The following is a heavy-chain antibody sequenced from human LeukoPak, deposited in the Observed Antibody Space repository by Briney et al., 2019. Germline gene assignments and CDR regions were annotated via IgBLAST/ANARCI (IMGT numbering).Heavy chain of an antibody. CDR1: GFGLSGFW. CDR3: ARGGYGAHMG. Sequence: GGSLGSSCAALGFGLSGFWLHWVGKGQGKGLVWVSGINSDGSTTGYAGSVKGRFTISRDNAKNTVFLEMNSLRAEDTAVYYCARGGYGAHMGWGQGILVTASS. V-gene: IGHV3-74*01. CDR2: INSDGSTT. D-gene: IGHD4/OR15-4a*01. J-gene: IGHJ4*02.